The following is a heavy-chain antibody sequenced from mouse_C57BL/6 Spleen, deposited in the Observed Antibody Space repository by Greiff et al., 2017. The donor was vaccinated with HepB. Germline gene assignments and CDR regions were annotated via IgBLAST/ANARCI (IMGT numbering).Heavy chain of an antibody. V-gene: IGHV1-26*01. D-gene: IGHD1-1*01. CDR3: EREGVLQPFDY. J-gene: IGHJ2*01. CDR2: INPNNGGT. Sequence: EVQLQQSGPELVKPGASVKISCKASGYTFTDYYMNWVKQSHGQSLEWIGDINPNNGGTSYNQKFKGKATLTVDKSSSTAYMELRSLTSEDSAVYYCEREGVLQPFDYWGQGTTLTVSS. CDR1: GYTFTDYY.